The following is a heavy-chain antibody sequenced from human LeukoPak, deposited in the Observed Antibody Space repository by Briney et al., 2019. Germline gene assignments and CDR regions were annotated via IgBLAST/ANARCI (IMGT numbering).Heavy chain of an antibody. CDR2: IYYSGST. CDR1: GGSISSSSYY. CDR3: ASLTYYYGSSHAPDY. V-gene: IGHV4-39*01. Sequence: PSETLSLTCTVSGGSISSSSYYWGWIRQPPGKGLEWIGSIYYSGSTYYNPSLKSRVTISVDTSKNQFSLKLSSVTAADTAVYYCASLTYYYGSSHAPDYWGQGTLVTVSS. J-gene: IGHJ4*02. D-gene: IGHD3-22*01.